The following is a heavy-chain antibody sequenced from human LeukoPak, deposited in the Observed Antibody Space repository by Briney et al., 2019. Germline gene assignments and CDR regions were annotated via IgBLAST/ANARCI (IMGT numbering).Heavy chain of an antibody. CDR2: MNPNSGNT. J-gene: IGHJ5*02. D-gene: IGHD3-10*01. CDR3: ARVESMVRGVIGDYNWFDP. CDR1: GYTFTSYD. V-gene: IGHV1-8*01. Sequence: GASVKVSCKASGYTFTSYDINWVRQATGQGLEWMGWMNPNSGNTGYAQKFQGRVTMTRNTSISTAYMELSSLRSEDTAVYYCARVESMVRGVIGDYNWFDPWGQGTLVTVSS.